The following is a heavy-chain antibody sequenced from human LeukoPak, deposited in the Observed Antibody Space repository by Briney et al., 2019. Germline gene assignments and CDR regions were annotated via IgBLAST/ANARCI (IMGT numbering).Heavy chain of an antibody. CDR2: ISGSGGST. CDR3: AKDGSGRYGYFFDY. J-gene: IGHJ4*02. D-gene: IGHD6-19*01. V-gene: IGHV3-23*01. Sequence: GGSLRLSCAASGFTFSSYAMSWVRQAPGKGLEWVSAISGSGGSTYYADSVKGRFTISRDNSKNTPYLQMNSLRAEDTAVYYCAKDGSGRYGYFFDYWGQGTLVTVSS. CDR1: GFTFSSYA.